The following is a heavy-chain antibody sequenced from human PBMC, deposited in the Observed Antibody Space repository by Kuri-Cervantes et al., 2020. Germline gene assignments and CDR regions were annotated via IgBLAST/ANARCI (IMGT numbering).Heavy chain of an antibody. Sequence: SETLSPTCTVSGGSISSYYWSWIRQPPGKGLEWIGYIYYSVSTNYNPSLKSRVTISVDTSRNQFSLKLSSVTAADTAVYYCARRVHDYVWGSYRYLYNWFDPWGQGTLVTVSS. CDR3: ARRVHDYVWGSYRYLYNWFDP. J-gene: IGHJ5*02. CDR1: GGSISSYY. D-gene: IGHD3-16*02. CDR2: IYYSVST. V-gene: IGHV4-59*08.